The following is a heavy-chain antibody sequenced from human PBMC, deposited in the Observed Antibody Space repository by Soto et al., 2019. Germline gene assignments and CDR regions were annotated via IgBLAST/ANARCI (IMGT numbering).Heavy chain of an antibody. V-gene: IGHV1-69*02. CDR1: GGTFSSYT. CDR3: AKTAVAADGFDN. D-gene: IGHD2-15*01. Sequence: GASLKVSCKASGGTFSSYTISWVRQAPGQGLEWMGRIIPILGIANYAQKFQGRVTITADKSTSTAYMELSSLRSEDTAVYYCAKTAVAADGFDNWGEGTMVTVSS. J-gene: IGHJ3*02. CDR2: IIPILGIA.